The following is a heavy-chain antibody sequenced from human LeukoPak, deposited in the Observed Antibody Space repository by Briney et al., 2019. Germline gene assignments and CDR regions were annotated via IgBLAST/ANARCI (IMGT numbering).Heavy chain of an antibody. D-gene: IGHD5-18*01. CDR2: ISANGGST. CDR1: GFMFSNYD. J-gene: IGHJ4*02. Sequence: GGSLRLSCAASGFMFSNYDMHWVRQAPGKGLEYVSHISANGGSTYYAISVKGRFTISRDNSKNTLYLQMGSLRAEDMAVYYCAGGRGYIYGSDYWGQGTLVTVSS. V-gene: IGHV3-64*01. CDR3: AGGRGYIYGSDY.